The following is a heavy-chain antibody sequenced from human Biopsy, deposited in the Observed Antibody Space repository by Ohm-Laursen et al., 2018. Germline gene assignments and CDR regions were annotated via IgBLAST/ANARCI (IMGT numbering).Heavy chain of an antibody. V-gene: IGHV4-38-2*01. Sequence: SDTLPLTCVVSGYSVTNDYYWGWIRQPPGKGLEWIGNIYYDGITYYNPSLKSRVAMSVDTSKNRFSLRLTSVTAADTAVYYCARVAGGYAYYYGMDVWGQGTTVIVSS. J-gene: IGHJ6*02. CDR3: ARVAGGYAYYYGMDV. D-gene: IGHD5-12*01. CDR2: IYYDGIT. CDR1: GYSVTNDYY.